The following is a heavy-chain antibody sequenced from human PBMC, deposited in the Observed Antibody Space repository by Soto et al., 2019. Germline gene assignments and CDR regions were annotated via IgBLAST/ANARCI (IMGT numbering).Heavy chain of an antibody. D-gene: IGHD5-18*01. CDR2: MNPNSGNT. V-gene: IGHV1-8*01. J-gene: IGHJ4*02. CDR3: ALLKTWIQPC. Sequence: QVQLVQSGAEVKKPGASVKVSCKASGYTFTSYDINWVRQATGQGLERMGWMNPNSGNTGYAQKLRGRVTMTRNTSISTAYMELSSLRSEDTAVYYCALLKTWIQPCWGQGTLVTVSS. CDR1: GYTFTSYD.